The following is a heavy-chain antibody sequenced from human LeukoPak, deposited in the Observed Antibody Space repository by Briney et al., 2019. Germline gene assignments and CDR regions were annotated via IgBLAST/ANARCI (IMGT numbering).Heavy chain of an antibody. J-gene: IGHJ4*02. CDR1: GYSFTSYW. D-gene: IGHD3-10*01. Sequence: GESLRISCKGSGYSFTSYWISWVRQLPGKGLEWMGRIDPSDSYTNYSPSFQGHVTISADKSISTAYLQWSSLKASDTAMYYCAGGFYGSGSPFDYWGQGTLVTVSS. CDR3: AGGFYGSGSPFDY. V-gene: IGHV5-10-1*01. CDR2: IDPSDSYT.